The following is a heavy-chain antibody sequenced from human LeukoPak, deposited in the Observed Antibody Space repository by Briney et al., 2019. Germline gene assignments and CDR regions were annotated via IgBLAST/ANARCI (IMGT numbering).Heavy chain of an antibody. D-gene: IGHD3-22*01. CDR3: ARDYVHYYDSSGYDRRYFDL. Sequence: PSETLSLTCTVSGGSISSYYWSWIRQPPGKGLEWIGYIYYSGSTNYNPSLKSRVTISVDTSKNQFSLKLSSVTAADTAVYYCARDYVHYYDSSGYDRRYFDLWGRGTLVTVSS. V-gene: IGHV4-59*01. J-gene: IGHJ2*01. CDR1: GGSISSYY. CDR2: IYYSGST.